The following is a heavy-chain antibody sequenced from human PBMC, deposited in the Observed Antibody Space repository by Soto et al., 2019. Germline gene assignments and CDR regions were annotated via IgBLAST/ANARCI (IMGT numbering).Heavy chain of an antibody. D-gene: IGHD6-19*01. J-gene: IGHJ3*02. V-gene: IGHV3-7*01. CDR1: GFTFSDYW. CDR3: ARGLGSCGGCSGWGALGI. CDR2: IKQDGNEK. Sequence: EVQLVESGGGLVQPGGSLRLSCAVSGFTFSDYWMSWVRQAPGKGLEWVANIKQDGNEKYYVDSVKGRFTISRDNAKNSLYLKMNSLRAEDTAVYYGARGLGSCGGCSGWGALGIWGQGTIVTVSS.